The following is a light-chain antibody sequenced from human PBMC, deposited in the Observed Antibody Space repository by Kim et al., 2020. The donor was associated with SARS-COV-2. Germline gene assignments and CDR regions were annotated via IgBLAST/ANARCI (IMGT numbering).Light chain of an antibody. Sequence: VALGQTVRITCQGDSLRSYYATWYQQRPGQAPILVIYGKNNRPSGIPDRFSGSSSGNTASLTITGTQAGDEADYYCNSRDSNDNVVFGGGTQLTVL. CDR3: NSRDSNDNVV. CDR2: GKN. CDR1: SLRSYY. J-gene: IGLJ2*01. V-gene: IGLV3-19*01.